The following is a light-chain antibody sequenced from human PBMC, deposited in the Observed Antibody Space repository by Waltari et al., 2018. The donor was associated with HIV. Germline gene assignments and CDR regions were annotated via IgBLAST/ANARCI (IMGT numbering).Light chain of an antibody. Sequence: EIVLTQSPDTLSLSPGERATLSCRASQGVSSYLAWYQQKPGQAPRLLIYDASNRATGIPARFSGSGSGTDFTLTISSLEPEDFAVYYCQQRSNWLTFGGGTKVEIK. CDR3: QQRSNWLT. CDR1: QGVSSY. CDR2: DAS. J-gene: IGKJ4*01. V-gene: IGKV3-11*01.